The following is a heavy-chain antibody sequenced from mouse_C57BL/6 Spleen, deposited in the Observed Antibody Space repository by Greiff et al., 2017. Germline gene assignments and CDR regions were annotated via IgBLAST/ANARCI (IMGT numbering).Heavy chain of an antibody. CDR2: IWWDDDK. CDR3: ARMDYGSSYGYAMDY. D-gene: IGHD1-1*01. CDR1: GFSLSTFGMG. J-gene: IGHJ4*01. Sequence: QVTLKVSGPGILQPSQTLSLTCSFSGFSLSTFGMGVGWIRPPSGKGLEWLAHIWWDDDKYYNPALKSRLTISKDTSKNQVFLKIANVNTADTATYYCARMDYGSSYGYAMDYWGQGTSVTVSS. V-gene: IGHV8-8*01.